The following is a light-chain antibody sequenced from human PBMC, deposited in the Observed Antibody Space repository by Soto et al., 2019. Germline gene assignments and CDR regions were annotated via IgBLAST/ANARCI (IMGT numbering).Light chain of an antibody. CDR2: GAS. J-gene: IGKJ1*01. CDR3: QQYHGSPPWT. CDR1: QSVSSTS. Sequence: EIGLTQSPGTLSFSPGERATLSSRASQSVSSTSLAWYQQKPGQAPRLLICGASNRATGIPDRLSGSESGTDFDRTISRLEPEDFEGYYWQQYHGSPPWTFGLGTKVEFK. V-gene: IGKV3-20*01.